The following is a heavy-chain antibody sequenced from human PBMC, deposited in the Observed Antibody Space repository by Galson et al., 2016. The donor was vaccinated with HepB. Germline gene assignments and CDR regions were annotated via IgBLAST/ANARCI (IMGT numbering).Heavy chain of an antibody. D-gene: IGHD2-8*02. CDR3: ARHHFCTRGIGSLDY. CDR1: GYSFNDYW. V-gene: IGHV5-51*01. Sequence: QSGAEVKKPGESLTISCKASGYSFNDYWIGWVRQMPGKGLEWMAIVFPGDSDTRFTPSFRGQVSVSADKSVSTAFLRWSSLKASDSAMYYCARHHFCTRGIGSLDYWGQGTLVTVSS. J-gene: IGHJ4*02. CDR2: VFPGDSDT.